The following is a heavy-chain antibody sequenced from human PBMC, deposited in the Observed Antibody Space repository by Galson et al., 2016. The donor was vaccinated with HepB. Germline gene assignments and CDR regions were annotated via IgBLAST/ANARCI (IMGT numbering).Heavy chain of an antibody. D-gene: IGHD2-21*01. V-gene: IGHV1-24*01. J-gene: IGHJ1*01. Sequence: SVKVSCKVSGYTLSDLSMHWVRQVPGEGLEWIGGFAPDEGETFYAQRVKGRVTITEDTSTDTAYMELRSLRSEDTAMYFCANGDLLNLGDEYFQHWGQGTLVTVSS. CDR1: GYTLSDLS. CDR3: ANGDLLNLGDEYFQH. CDR2: FAPDEGET.